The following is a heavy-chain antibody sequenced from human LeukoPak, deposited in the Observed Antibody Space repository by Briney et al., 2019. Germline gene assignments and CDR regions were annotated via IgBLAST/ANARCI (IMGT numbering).Heavy chain of an antibody. CDR1: GYTFTGYY. CDR3: ASPSSGWGLFDY. Sequence: ASVKVSCKASGYTFTGYYMHWVRQAPGQGLEWMGWINPNSGGTDYAQKFQGRVTMTRDTPISTAYMELSRLRSDDTAVYYCASPSSGWGLFDYWGQGTLVTVSS. V-gene: IGHV1-2*02. J-gene: IGHJ4*02. D-gene: IGHD6-19*01. CDR2: INPNSGGT.